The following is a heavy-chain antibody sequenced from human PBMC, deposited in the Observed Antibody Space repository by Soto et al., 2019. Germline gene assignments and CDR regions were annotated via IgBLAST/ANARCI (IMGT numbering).Heavy chain of an antibody. Sequence: GESLKISCTGSGNSFTSYWIGWVRQMPGKSLEWMGIIYLGDSNTRYSPTFQGQVTISADRSISTAYLQWSSLTASDTAMSYCPREGYCSCTSCYTADSCGQGPLGTVSS. V-gene: IGHV5-51*01. CDR2: IYLGDSNT. D-gene: IGHD2-2*02. CDR1: GNSFTSYW. J-gene: IGHJ4*02. CDR3: PREGYCSCTSCYTADS.